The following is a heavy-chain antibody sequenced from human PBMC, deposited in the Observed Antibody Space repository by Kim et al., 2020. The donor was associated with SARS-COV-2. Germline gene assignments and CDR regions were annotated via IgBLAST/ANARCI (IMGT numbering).Heavy chain of an antibody. J-gene: IGHJ4*02. CDR3: AKDDYGSGTYYKSRWGFFDY. V-gene: IGHV3-33*03. Sequence: RFTISRDKSKNMLYLQMNTLRAEDTAVYYCAKDDYGSGTYYKSRWGFFDYWGQGTLVTVSS. D-gene: IGHD3-10*01.